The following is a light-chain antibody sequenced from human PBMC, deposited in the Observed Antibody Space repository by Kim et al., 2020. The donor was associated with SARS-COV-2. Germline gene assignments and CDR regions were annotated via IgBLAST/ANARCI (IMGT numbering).Light chain of an antibody. CDR3: QQYTIYST. V-gene: IGKV1-5*03. J-gene: IGKJ2*01. CDR2: KVS. Sequence: DIQMTQSPSTLSASVGDRVTITCRASQTISSSLAWFQQKPGKAPKLLIYKVSTLQSGVPTRFGGSGSGTEFTLTISSLQPDDFATYYCQQYTIYSTFGQGTKLEI. CDR1: QTISSS.